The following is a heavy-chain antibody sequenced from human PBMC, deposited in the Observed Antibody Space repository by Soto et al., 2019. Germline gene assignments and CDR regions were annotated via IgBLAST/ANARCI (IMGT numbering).Heavy chain of an antibody. V-gene: IGHV1-46*01. D-gene: IGHD4-17*01. CDR3: ARDRTVYGMDV. J-gene: IGHJ6*02. Sequence: ASVKVSCKASGYTFTSYYMHWVRQAPGQGLEWMGIINPSGGSTSYARKFQGRVTMTGETSTSTVYMELSSLRSEDTAVYYCARDRTVYGMDVWGQGTTVTVSS. CDR2: INPSGGST. CDR1: GYTFTSYY.